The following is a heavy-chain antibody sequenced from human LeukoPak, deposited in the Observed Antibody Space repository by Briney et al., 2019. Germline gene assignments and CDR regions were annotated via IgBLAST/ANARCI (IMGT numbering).Heavy chain of an antibody. CDR3: ARALTVIGKNWFDP. D-gene: IGHD2-21*01. CDR1: GGSISTISYY. J-gene: IGHJ5*02. CDR2: IYYTGST. Sequence: SETLSLTCTVSGGSISTISYYWGWIRQPPGKGLEWIGSIYYTGSTYYNPSLKSRVTISVDTSNNLFSLKLSSVTAADTAVYYCARALTVIGKNWFDPWGQGTLVTVSS. V-gene: IGHV4-39*07.